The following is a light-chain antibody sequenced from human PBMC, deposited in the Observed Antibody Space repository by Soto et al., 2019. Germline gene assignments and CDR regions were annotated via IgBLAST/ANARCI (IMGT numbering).Light chain of an antibody. CDR2: LGS. CDR1: QSLLHSNGYNY. V-gene: IGKV2-28*01. Sequence: DIVMTQSPLSLPVTPGEPASISCRSSQSLLHSNGYNYLDWYLQKPGQSPQLLIYLGSNRASGVPHRVSGSGSGTDFTLKISRVEAEDVGVYYCMQALQTPPTFGQGTKVEIK. J-gene: IGKJ1*01. CDR3: MQALQTPPT.